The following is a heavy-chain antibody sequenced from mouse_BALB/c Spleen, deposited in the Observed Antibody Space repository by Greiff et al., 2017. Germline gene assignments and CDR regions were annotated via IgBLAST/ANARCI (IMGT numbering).Heavy chain of an antibody. J-gene: IGHJ4*01. D-gene: IGHD2-4*01. Sequence: VQRVESGPGLVAPSQSLSITCTVSGFSLTSYGVHWVRQPPGKGLEWLGVIWAGGSTNYNSALMSRLSISKDNSKSQVFLKMNSLQTDDTAMYYCARDRGLRRGYYAMDYWGQGTSVTVSS. CDR2: IWAGGST. V-gene: IGHV2-9*02. CDR1: GFSLTSYG. CDR3: ARDRGLRRGYYAMDY.